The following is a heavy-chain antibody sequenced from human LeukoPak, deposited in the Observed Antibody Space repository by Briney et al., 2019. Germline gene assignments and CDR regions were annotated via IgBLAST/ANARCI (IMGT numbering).Heavy chain of an antibody. D-gene: IGHD6-13*01. J-gene: IGHJ4*02. CDR3: AKPDNSWSFDY. CDR1: GFTFNNYA. CDR2: ISGGGYST. V-gene: IGHV3-23*01. Sequence: PGGSLRLSCAASGFTFNNYAMSWVRQAPGKGLEWVSAISGGGYSTYYADSVKGRLTISRDNSKNTMYLQMNSLRAEDTAVYYCAKPDNSWSFDYWGQGTLVTVSS.